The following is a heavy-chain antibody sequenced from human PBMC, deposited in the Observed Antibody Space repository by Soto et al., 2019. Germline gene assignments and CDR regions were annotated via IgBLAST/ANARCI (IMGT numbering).Heavy chain of an antibody. Sequence: QMLLVQSSAEVKKPGSSVKVSCKASGGTFTSTAFSWVRQAPGQGLEWMGGIIPVLGTPNYAQKFQARLTVTADASTTTVHMELSSLRSDDTAVYYCASSAGLDHLLNYYGLNVWGQGTTVXVSS. D-gene: IGHD6-13*01. V-gene: IGHV1-69*01. CDR1: GGTFTSTA. CDR2: IIPVLGTP. J-gene: IGHJ6*02. CDR3: ASSAGLDHLLNYYGLNV.